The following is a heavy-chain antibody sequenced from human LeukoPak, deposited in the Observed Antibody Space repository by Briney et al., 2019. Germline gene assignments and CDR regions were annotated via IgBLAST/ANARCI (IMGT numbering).Heavy chain of an antibody. Sequence: PGGSLRLSCAGSGFTLSSHSMNWVRQAPGKGLEWVSSISSSSSYIYYADSVKGRFTISRDNAKNSLYLQMKSLRAEDTAVYYCARGKTSQNIVTRKTYNWFDPWGQGTLVTVSS. V-gene: IGHV3-21*01. D-gene: IGHD2/OR15-2a*01. J-gene: IGHJ5*02. CDR3: ARGKTSQNIVTRKTYNWFDP. CDR2: ISSSSSYI. CDR1: GFTLSSHS.